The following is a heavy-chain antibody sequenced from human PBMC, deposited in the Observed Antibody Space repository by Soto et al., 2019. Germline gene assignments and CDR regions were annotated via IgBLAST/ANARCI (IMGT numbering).Heavy chain of an antibody. CDR1: GGTFSSYA. Sequence: GASVKVSCKASGGTFSSYAISWVRQAPGQGLEWMGGITPIFGTANYAQKFQGRVTITADESTSTAYMELSSLRSEDTAVYYCARDRRGGDTAMVNIRYYYYGMDVWGQGTTVTVSS. V-gene: IGHV1-69*13. J-gene: IGHJ6*02. CDR2: ITPIFGTA. CDR3: ARDRRGGDTAMVNIRYYYYGMDV. D-gene: IGHD5-18*01.